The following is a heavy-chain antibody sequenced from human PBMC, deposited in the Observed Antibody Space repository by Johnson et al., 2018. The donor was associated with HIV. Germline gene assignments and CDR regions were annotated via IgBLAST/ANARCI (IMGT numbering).Heavy chain of an antibody. CDR1: GFTVSSNY. D-gene: IGHD4-11*01. CDR3: AKGWDPMTTVNTFAFDI. J-gene: IGHJ3*02. Sequence: QVQLVESGGDLVQPGGSLRLSCAASGFTVSSNYMSWVRQAPGKGLEWVAVISYDGSNKYYADSVKGRFTISRDNSKNTLYLQMNTLRAEDAAVYYCAKGWDPMTTVNTFAFDIWGQGTMVTVSS. CDR2: ISYDGSNK. V-gene: IGHV3-30*18.